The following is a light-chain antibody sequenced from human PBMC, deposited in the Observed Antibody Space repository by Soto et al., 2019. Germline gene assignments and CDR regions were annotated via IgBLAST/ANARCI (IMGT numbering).Light chain of an antibody. V-gene: IGKV3-20*01. CDR1: QSVSNNY. CDR3: QQYGSSGT. J-gene: IGKJ1*01. Sequence: EIVLTQSPGTLSLSPGERATLSCRASQSVSNNYLAWYQQRPGQAPRLVIYGASTRATGIPARFSGGGSGTEFTLTISSLQSEDFAVYYCQQYGSSGTFGQGTKVDIK. CDR2: GAS.